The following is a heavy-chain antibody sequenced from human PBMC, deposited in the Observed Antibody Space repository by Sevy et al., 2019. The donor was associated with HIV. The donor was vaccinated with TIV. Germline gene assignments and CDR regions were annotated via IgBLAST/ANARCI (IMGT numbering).Heavy chain of an antibody. J-gene: IGHJ6*02. CDR1: GFTFSNAW. CDR2: IKSKTDGGTT. V-gene: IGHV3-15*01. Sequence: GGSLRLSCAASGFTFSNAWMSWVRQAPGKGLEWVGRIKSKTDGGTTDYVAPVKGRFTISRDDSKNMLFLQMNSLKTEDTAVYYCSTDPIIVLLVTDGMDVWGQGTTVTVSS. CDR3: STDPIIVLLVTDGMDV. D-gene: IGHD2-8*02.